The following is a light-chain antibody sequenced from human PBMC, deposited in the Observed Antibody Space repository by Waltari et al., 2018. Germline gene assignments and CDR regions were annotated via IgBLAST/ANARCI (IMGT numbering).Light chain of an antibody. V-gene: IGKV1-5*03. Sequence: DTQMTHSPSTLSASVDNKVPITCRASQSVSSWLVWYQQSPGKAPKVLIYKASGLESGVPSRFSGSGSGTEFTLTISSLQPDDFATYYCQQYDNYPWTFGQGTKVEIK. CDR1: QSVSSW. J-gene: IGKJ1*01. CDR2: KAS. CDR3: QQYDNYPWT.